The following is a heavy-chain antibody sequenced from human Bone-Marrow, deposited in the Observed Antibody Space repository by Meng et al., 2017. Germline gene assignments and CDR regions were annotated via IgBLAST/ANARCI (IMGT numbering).Heavy chain of an antibody. V-gene: IGHV4-4*07. CDR2: IYTSGST. Sequence: QVQRQGSGPGLVKPSETLSLTCTVSGGSISSYYWSWIRQPAGKGLEWIGRIYTSGSTNYNPSLKSRVTMSVDTSKNQFSLKLSSVTATDTAVYYCARDGGTMIVVSWFDPWGQGTLVTVSS. CDR1: GGSISSYY. CDR3: ARDGGTMIVVSWFDP. J-gene: IGHJ5*02. D-gene: IGHD3-22*01.